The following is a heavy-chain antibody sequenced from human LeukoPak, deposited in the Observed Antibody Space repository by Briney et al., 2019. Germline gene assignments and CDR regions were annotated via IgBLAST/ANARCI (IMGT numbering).Heavy chain of an antibody. V-gene: IGHV4-38-2*02. Sequence: SETLSLTCSISRHSISSAYYWGWIRQPPGKGLEWIGSKYHSGSTFYNPSLKSRVTMSVDTSKNQFSLKLTSVTAADTAVYYCARRGGSGSYYNFWYYYYMDVWGKGTTVTISS. D-gene: IGHD3-10*01. J-gene: IGHJ6*03. CDR1: RHSISSAYY. CDR3: ARRGGSGSYYNFWYYYYMDV. CDR2: KYHSGST.